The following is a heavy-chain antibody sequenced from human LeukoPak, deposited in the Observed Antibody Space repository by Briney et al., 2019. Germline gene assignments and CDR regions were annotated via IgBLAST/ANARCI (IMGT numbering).Heavy chain of an antibody. Sequence: GGSLRLSCAASGFTFSSYAMHWVRQAPGKGLEWVAVISYDGSNKYYADSVKGRFTISRDNSKNTLYLQMNSLRAEDTAVYYCARDTADIVVVPAAIWGEGTGAFDIWGQGTMVTVSS. V-gene: IGHV3-30-3*01. CDR2: ISYDGSNK. CDR3: ARDTADIVVVPAAIWGEGTGAFDI. D-gene: IGHD2-2*02. CDR1: GFTFSSYA. J-gene: IGHJ3*02.